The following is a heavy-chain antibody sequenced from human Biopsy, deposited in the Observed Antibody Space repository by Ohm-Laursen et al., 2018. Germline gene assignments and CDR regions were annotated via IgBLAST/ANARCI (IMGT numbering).Heavy chain of an antibody. CDR1: GGTFNGYG. J-gene: IGHJ3*01. D-gene: IGHD6-19*01. CDR2: IIPFFGTS. CDR3: AAGTRYSSGWYNAVDF. Sequence: SSVKVSCKSSGGTFNGYGINWVRQAPGQGLEWMGGIIPFFGTSDYAQTFQGRVTITADKSTSTSYMELTRLRSEDSAVYYCAAGTRYSSGWYNAVDFWGQGTMVTVSS. V-gene: IGHV1-69*06.